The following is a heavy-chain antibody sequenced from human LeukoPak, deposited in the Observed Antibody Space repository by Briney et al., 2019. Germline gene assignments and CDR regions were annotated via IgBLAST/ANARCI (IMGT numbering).Heavy chain of an antibody. CDR2: ISGSGDTT. V-gene: IGHV3-23*01. CDR1: GFTFSSYS. Sequence: GGSLRLSCAASGFTFSSYSMNWVRQAPGKGLEWVSAISGSGDTTFYTDSVKGRFTISRDNSKNTLYLQMKSLRAEDTAVYYCAKDSVVVAGLVNYLDYWGQGTLVTVSS. CDR3: AKDSVVVAGLVNYLDY. J-gene: IGHJ4*02. D-gene: IGHD6-19*01.